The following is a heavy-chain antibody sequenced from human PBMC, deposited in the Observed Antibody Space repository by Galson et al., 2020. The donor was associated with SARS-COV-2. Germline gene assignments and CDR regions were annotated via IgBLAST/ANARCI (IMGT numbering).Heavy chain of an antibody. CDR2: VFRSGTS. CDR3: ARRSQSNGYFDL. Sequence: SETLSLTCAVSGFSINSNYYWGWIRQPPGKGLEWIGSVFRSGTSHYNPSLNSRVALSMDTSNNHFSLTLRSVTAADTAYYYCARRSQSNGYFDLWGRGTLVTVSS. V-gene: IGHV4-38-2*01. J-gene: IGHJ2*01. CDR1: GFSINSNYY.